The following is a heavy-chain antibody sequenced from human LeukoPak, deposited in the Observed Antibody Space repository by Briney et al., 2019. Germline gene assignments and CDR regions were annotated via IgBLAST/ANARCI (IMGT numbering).Heavy chain of an antibody. CDR2: IYYSGST. V-gene: IGHV4-59*01. CDR1: GGSISSYY. CDR3: ARGEPEYSSSWYVYYFDY. D-gene: IGHD6-13*01. J-gene: IGHJ4*02. Sequence: SETLSLTCTVSGGSISSYYWSWIRQPPGKGLEWIGYIYYSGSTNYNPSLKSRVTISVDTSKNQFPLKLSSVTAADTAVYYCARGEPEYSSSWYVYYFDYWGQGTLVTVSS.